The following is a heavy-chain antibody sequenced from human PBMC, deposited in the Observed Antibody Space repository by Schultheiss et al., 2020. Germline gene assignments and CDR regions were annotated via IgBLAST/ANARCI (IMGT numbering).Heavy chain of an antibody. CDR3: AKGDYGDRPVDY. V-gene: IGHV3-21*04. D-gene: IGHD4-17*01. CDR1: GFSFSGYW. Sequence: GGSLRLSCAASGFSFSGYWMSWVRQAPGKGLEWVSSISSSSSYIYYADSVKGRFTISRDNAKNTLYLQMNSLRAEDTALYYCAKGDYGDRPVDYWGQGTLVTGSS. J-gene: IGHJ4*02. CDR2: ISSSSSYI.